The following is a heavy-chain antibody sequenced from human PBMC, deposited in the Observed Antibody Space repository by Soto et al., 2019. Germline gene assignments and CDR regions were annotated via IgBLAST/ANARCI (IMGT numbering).Heavy chain of an antibody. V-gene: IGHV3-33*01. Sequence: GGSLRLSCAASGFTFSSYGMHWVRQAPGKGLEWVAVIWNDGSNKYYADSVKGRFTISRDNSKNTLYLQMNSRRAEDTAVDYCSSEIGYQPHYCYGMDVWGQGTPVTVSS. CDR3: SSEIGYQPHYCYGMDV. J-gene: IGHJ6*02. CDR1: GFTFSSYG. D-gene: IGHD2-2*01. CDR2: IWNDGSNK.